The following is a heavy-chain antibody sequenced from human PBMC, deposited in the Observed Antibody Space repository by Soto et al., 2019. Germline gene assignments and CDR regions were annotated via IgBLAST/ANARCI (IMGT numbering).Heavy chain of an antibody. V-gene: IGHV1-8*01. Sequence: ASVKVSCKTSGYTFTTYDINWVRQATGQVLEWLGWMNPNTGKAGYEQRFQGRVTMTRNTSISTAYMELSSLTSEDTAIYFCTRGPSLYGDYDVTYDHWGQGTLVTVSS. D-gene: IGHD4-17*01. CDR1: GYTFTTYD. J-gene: IGHJ1*01. CDR2: MNPNTGKA. CDR3: TRGPSLYGDYDVTYDH.